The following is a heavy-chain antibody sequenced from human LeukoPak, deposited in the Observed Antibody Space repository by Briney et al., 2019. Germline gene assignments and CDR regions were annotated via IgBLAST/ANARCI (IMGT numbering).Heavy chain of an antibody. V-gene: IGHV3-21*04. CDR2: ISISSNYI. J-gene: IGHJ6*03. CDR1: GFTFSRYS. Sequence: GGSLRLSCAAPGFTFSRYSMNWVRQAPGKGLEWVSSISISSNYIYYADSVKGRFTISRDNAKNSLYLQMKSLRSEDTAVYHCAKQSGSSWYSYYYYYMDVWGKGTTVTVSS. CDR3: AKQSGSSWYSYYYYYMDV. D-gene: IGHD6-13*01.